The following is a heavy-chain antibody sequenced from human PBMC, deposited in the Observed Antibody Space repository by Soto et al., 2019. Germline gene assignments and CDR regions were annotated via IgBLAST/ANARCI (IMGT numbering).Heavy chain of an antibody. Sequence: SETLSLTCTVSGGSITSGGYYWSWIRQLPGKGLEWIGYISSSWSTYYNPSLKSRVSISVDTSKSQFSLKLISVTAADTAVYYCARDLADYDYTNYESRRYYYYVDVWGKGTTVTVSS. CDR1: GGSITSGGYY. CDR3: ARDLADYDYTNYESRRYYYYVDV. J-gene: IGHJ6*03. CDR2: ISSSWST. V-gene: IGHV4-31*03. D-gene: IGHD4-4*01.